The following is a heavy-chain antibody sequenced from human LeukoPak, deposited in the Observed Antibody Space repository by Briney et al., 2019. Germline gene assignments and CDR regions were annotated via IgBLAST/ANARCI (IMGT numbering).Heavy chain of an antibody. Sequence: WGSLRLSCAASGFTFSGYTWHWVRQAPGKGLEYVSAIFSHGGSTHYADSVKGRFTVSRDNSKNTLYLQMDSLRAEDMAVYYCARITMGATSANFYYYFLDAWGKGTTVTVSS. V-gene: IGHV3-64*02. D-gene: IGHD3-3*01. CDR2: IFSHGGST. CDR1: GFTFSGYT. J-gene: IGHJ6*03. CDR3: ARITMGATSANFYYYFLDA.